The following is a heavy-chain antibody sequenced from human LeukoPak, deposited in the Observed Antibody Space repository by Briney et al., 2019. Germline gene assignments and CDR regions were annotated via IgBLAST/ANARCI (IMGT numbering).Heavy chain of an antibody. CDR1: GFTFSSYA. J-gene: IGHJ4*02. D-gene: IGHD4-17*01. CDR2: ISGSGGST. CDR3: AKSYGDYGYFDY. V-gene: IGHV3-23*01. Sequence: GGSLRLSCAASGFTFSSYAMSWVRQAPGKGLEWVSAISGSGGSTYCADSVKGRFTISRDNSKNTLYLQMNSLRAEDTAVYYCAKSYGDYGYFDYWGQGTLVTVSS.